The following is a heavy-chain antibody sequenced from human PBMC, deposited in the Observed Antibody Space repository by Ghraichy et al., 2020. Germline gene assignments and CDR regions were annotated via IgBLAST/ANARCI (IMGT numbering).Heavy chain of an antibody. J-gene: IGHJ6*03. CDR3: ARGGDPFGVTRSRYYYYYMDV. CDR2: INHSGST. V-gene: IGHV4-34*01. CDR1: GGSFSGYY. D-gene: IGHD4-11*01. Sequence: SETLSLTCAVYGGSFSGYYWSWIRQPPGKGLEWIGEINHSGSTNYNPSLKSRVTISVDTSKNQFSLKLSSVTAADTAVYYCARGGDPFGVTRSRYYYYYMDVWGKGTTVTVSS.